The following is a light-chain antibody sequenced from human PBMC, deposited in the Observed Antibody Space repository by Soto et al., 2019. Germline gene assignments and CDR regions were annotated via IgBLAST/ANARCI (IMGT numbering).Light chain of an antibody. CDR2: TAS. CDR1: QAISGY. J-gene: IGKJ2*01. CDR3: QQNYNNPYT. V-gene: IGKV1-39*01. Sequence: DIQETQSPSSLSASVGDMVTITCRTSQAISGYLNWYQHKPGKAPKLLIYTASTLESGVPSRFSGSGSGTDFTLTINSLQPEDFATYYCQQNYNNPYTFGQGTKVEI.